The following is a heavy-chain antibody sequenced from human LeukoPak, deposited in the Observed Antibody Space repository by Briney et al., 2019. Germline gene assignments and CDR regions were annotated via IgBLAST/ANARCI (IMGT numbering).Heavy chain of an antibody. CDR2: IIPIFGTA. D-gene: IGHD5-24*01. V-gene: IGHV1-69*05. CDR1: GGTFSSYA. J-gene: IGHJ4*02. Sequence: ASVKVSCKASGGTFSSYAISWVRQAPGQGLEWMGRIIPIFGTANYAQKFQGRVTITTDESTSTAYMELSSLRPEDTAVYYCAREGRWLQPPGLDYWGQGTLVTVSS. CDR3: AREGRWLQPPGLDY.